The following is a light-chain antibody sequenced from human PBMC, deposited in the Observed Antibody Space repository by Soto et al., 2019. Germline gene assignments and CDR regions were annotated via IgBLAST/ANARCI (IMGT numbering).Light chain of an antibody. CDR1: QGIRGA. CDR3: QQFNTYPIT. CDR2: DVS. Sequence: AIQLTQSPSSLSASVGDRATITCRASQGIRGALAWYQQKPGKPPQLLIFDVSSLQSGVPPRFSGSGSVTDFTLTISSLQPEDFATYYCQQFNTYPITFGQGTRLEIK. V-gene: IGKV1-13*02. J-gene: IGKJ5*01.